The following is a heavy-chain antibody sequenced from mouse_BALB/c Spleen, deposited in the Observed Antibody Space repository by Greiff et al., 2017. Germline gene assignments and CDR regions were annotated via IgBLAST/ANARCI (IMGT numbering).Heavy chain of an antibody. CDR2: IRLKSNNYAT. J-gene: IGHJ4*01. CDR3: TRRGTYYRYDDGDYYAMDY. V-gene: IGHV6-6*02. Sequence: EVQVVESGGGLVQPGGSMKLSCVASGFTFSNYWMNWVRQSPEKGLEWVAEIRLKSNNYATHYAESVKGRFTISRDDSKSSVYLQMNNLRAEDTGIYYCTRRGTYYRYDDGDYYAMDYWGQGTSVTVSS. D-gene: IGHD2-14*01. CDR1: GFTFSNYW.